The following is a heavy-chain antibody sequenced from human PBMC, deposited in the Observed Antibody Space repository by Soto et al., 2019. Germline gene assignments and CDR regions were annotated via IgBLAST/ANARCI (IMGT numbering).Heavy chain of an antibody. CDR2: IAHDGGNP. D-gene: IGHD2-2*01. J-gene: IGHJ4*02. CDR3: VKCFRGSTICCAGPFDY. CDR1: GFTFSNYA. Sequence: GGSLRLSCSASGFTFSNYAMHWVRQAPGKGLEYVSSIAHDGGNPYYADSVKGRFTISRDNSRNTLYLQMSSLISEDTAVYYCVKCFRGSTICCAGPFDYWGQGTLVTVSS. V-gene: IGHV3-64D*08.